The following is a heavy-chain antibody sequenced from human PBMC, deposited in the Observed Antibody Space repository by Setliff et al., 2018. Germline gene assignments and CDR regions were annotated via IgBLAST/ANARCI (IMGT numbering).Heavy chain of an antibody. D-gene: IGHD2-15*01. V-gene: IGHV1-69*05. CDR2: TIPMFGTT. CDR1: RGTFSSYG. Sequence: SVKVSCKASRGTFSSYGISWVRQAPGQGLEWMGGTIPMFGTTNYARKFQGRVTIITDESTSTAYMELNSLTSEDTAVYYCARSPALLGIVYLDPWGQGTRVTVSS. CDR3: ARSPALLGIVYLDP. J-gene: IGHJ5*02.